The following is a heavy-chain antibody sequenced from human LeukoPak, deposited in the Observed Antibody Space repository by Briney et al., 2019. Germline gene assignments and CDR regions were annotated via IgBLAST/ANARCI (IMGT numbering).Heavy chain of an antibody. J-gene: IGHJ6*02. D-gene: IGHD6-13*01. CDR1: GGSISSYY. Sequence: SETLSLTCTVSGGSISSYYWSWIRQPPGKGLEWIGYIYYSGSTNYNPSLKSRVTISVDTSKNQFSLKLSSVTAADTAVYYCARSNSSSWYYYYYGMDVWGQGTTVTVS. CDR3: ARSNSSSWYYYYYGMDV. CDR2: IYYSGST. V-gene: IGHV4-59*08.